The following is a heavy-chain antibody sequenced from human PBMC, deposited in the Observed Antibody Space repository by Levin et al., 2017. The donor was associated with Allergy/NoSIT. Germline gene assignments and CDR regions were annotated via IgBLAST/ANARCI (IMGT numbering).Heavy chain of an antibody. V-gene: IGHV3-7*01. CDR1: GFTFSSFW. CDR3: ARQDSSGYHYSDY. D-gene: IGHD3-22*01. CDR2: IKEDGGEK. J-gene: IGHJ4*02. Sequence: GESLKISCAASGFTFSSFWMSWVRQAPGKGLEWVANIKEDGGEKYYVDSVKGRFSISRDNAKNSLYLQMNSLRAEDTAVYYCARQDSSGYHYSDYWGQGTLVTVSS.